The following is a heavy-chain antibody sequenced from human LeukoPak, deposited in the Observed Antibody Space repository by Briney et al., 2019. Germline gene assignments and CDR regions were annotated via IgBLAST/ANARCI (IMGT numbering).Heavy chain of an antibody. CDR1: GFTFSSYS. J-gene: IGHJ4*02. V-gene: IGHV3-21*01. CDR2: ISSSSSHI. CDR3: ARGVAGELLWKNDY. Sequence: GGSLRLSCAASGFTFSSYSMNWVRQAPGKGLEWVSSISSSSSHIYYADSVKGRFTISRDNAKNSLYLQMNSLRAEDTAVYYCARGVAGELLWKNDYLGQGTLVTVSS. D-gene: IGHD3-10*01.